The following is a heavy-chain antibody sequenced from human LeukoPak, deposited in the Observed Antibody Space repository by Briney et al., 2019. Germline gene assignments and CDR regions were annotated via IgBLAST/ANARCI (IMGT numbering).Heavy chain of an antibody. Sequence: GASVKVSCKASGGTFSSYAISWVRQAPGQGLEWMGGIIPIFGTANYAQKFQGRVTITADESTSTAYMELSSLRSEVTAVYYCARVHYDPYCGGDCYSRHYHYYGMDVWGQGTTVTVSS. D-gene: IGHD2-21*02. CDR2: IIPIFGTA. V-gene: IGHV1-69*13. CDR3: ARVHYDPYCGGDCYSRHYHYYGMDV. J-gene: IGHJ6*02. CDR1: GGTFSSYA.